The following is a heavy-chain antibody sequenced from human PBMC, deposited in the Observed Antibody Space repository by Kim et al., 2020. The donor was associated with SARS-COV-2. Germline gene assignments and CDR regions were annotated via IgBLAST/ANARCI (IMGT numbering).Heavy chain of an antibody. J-gene: IGHJ2*01. CDR3: ARAGYSSSWYNYWYFDL. CDR1: GFTFSSYG. Sequence: GGSLRLSCAASGFTFSSYGMHWVRQAPGKGLEWVAVIWYDGSNKYYADSVKGRFTISRDNSKNTLYLQMNSLRAEDTAVYYCARAGYSSSWYNYWYFDLWGRGTLVTVSS. CDR2: IWYDGSNK. V-gene: IGHV3-33*01. D-gene: IGHD6-13*01.